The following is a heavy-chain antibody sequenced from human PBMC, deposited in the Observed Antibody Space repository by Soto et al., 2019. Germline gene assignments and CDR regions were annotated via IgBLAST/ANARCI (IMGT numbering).Heavy chain of an antibody. Sequence: LRLSCAASGFTFSSYAMSWVRQAPGKGLEWVSAISGSGGSTYYADSVKGRFTISRDNSKNTLYLQMNSLRAEDTAVYYCAKIDTEYCSGGSCHRGYFDYWGQGTLVTVSS. CDR1: GFTFSSYA. J-gene: IGHJ4*02. V-gene: IGHV3-23*01. D-gene: IGHD2-15*01. CDR2: ISGSGGST. CDR3: AKIDTEYCSGGSCHRGYFDY.